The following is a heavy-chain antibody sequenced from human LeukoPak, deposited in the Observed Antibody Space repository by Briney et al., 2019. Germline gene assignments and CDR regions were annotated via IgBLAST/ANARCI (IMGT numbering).Heavy chain of an antibody. J-gene: IGHJ4*02. Sequence: GGSLRLSCAASGFTFSTYWMHWVRQEPGKGLVWVSRINSDGSTTAYADSVKGRFTISRDNAKNTVYLQMNSLRAEDTAVYYCARDRKDPFEYWGQGTLVTVSS. V-gene: IGHV3-74*01. CDR3: ARDRKDPFEY. CDR2: INSDGSTT. CDR1: GFTFSTYW. D-gene: IGHD1-14*01.